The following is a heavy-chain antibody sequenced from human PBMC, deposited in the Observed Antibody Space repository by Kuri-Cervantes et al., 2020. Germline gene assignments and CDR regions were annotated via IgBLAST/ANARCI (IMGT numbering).Heavy chain of an antibody. CDR2: ISSSGSAI. J-gene: IGHJ4*02. CDR3: ARGAKPIDY. Sequence: GESLKISCAASGFTFSSYSMNWVRQAPGKGLEWVSYISSSGSAISYADSVKGRFTISRDNAKNSLYLQMNSLRAEDTAVYYCARGAKPIDYWGQGTLVTVSS. CDR1: GFTFSSYS. V-gene: IGHV3-48*04. D-gene: IGHD4/OR15-4a*01.